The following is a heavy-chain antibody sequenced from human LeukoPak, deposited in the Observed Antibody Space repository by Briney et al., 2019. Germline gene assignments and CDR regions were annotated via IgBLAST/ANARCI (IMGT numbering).Heavy chain of an antibody. CDR2: ITSSGSIT. CDR3: ARDPDYGDPE. D-gene: IGHD4-17*01. J-gene: IGHJ4*02. V-gene: IGHV3-11*01. Sequence: GGAPRLSCTAPGFTFSDHYMSWFRPSPGEGLEWLSYITSSGSITDYADSVKGRFTISRDNAKNTMFLQMNSLRPEDTAVYYCARDPDYGDPEWGQGTLVTVSS. CDR1: GFTFSDHY.